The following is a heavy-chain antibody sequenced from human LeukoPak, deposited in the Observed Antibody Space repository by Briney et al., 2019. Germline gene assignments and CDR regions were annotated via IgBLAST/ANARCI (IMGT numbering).Heavy chain of an antibody. CDR3: ARDHTPQYCSSTSCHPGAYGMDV. CDR2: ISYDGSNK. Sequence: PGGSLRLSCAASGFTFSSYAMHWVRQAPGKGLEWVAVISYDGSNKYYADSVKGRFTISRDNSKNTLYLQMNSLRAEGTAVYYCARDHTPQYCSSTSCHPGAYGMDVWGQGTTVTVSS. D-gene: IGHD2-2*01. J-gene: IGHJ6*02. CDR1: GFTFSSYA. V-gene: IGHV3-30-3*01.